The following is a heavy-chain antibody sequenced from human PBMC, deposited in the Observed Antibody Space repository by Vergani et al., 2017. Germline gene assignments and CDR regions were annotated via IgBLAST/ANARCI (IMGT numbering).Heavy chain of an antibody. CDR3: ARXVWDCSGISCFLRAGEFYYMDV. D-gene: IGHD3-16*01. Sequence: QVQLVESGGGVVQPGTSLRLSCEASGFKFSQFGMHWVRQGPGKGLECVAFISYDGSKTQYADSEKGRVTISRDNSKNTVGLEMSSLRVDDTATYYCARXVWDCSGISCFLRAGEFYYMDVWGQGTTVTVSS. CDR2: ISYDGSKT. J-gene: IGHJ6*03. CDR1: GFKFSQFG. V-gene: IGHV3-33*05.